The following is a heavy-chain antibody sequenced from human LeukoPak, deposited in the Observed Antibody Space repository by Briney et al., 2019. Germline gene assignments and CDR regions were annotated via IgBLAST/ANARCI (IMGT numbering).Heavy chain of an antibody. V-gene: IGHV1-2*02. CDR3: ARSSPPTYYHVYYYMDV. D-gene: IGHD1-26*01. Sequence: ASVKVSCKASGYTFTGYYMHWVRQAPGQGLEWMGWINPNSGGAKYAQNFQGRVIMTTDTSISTAYMELSSLRSDDTAVYYCARSSPPTYYHVYYYMDVWGKGSTVTVSS. J-gene: IGHJ6*03. CDR2: INPNSGGA. CDR1: GYTFTGYY.